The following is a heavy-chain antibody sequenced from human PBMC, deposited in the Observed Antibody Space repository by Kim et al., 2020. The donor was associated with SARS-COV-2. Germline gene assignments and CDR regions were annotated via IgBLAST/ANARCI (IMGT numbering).Heavy chain of an antibody. CDR1: GGSISDYY. J-gene: IGHJ5*02. CDR3: ARGRRHLGGGWLNWIDP. D-gene: IGHD3-22*01. CDR2: IYYSGST. V-gene: IGHV4-59*01. Sequence: SETLSLTCTVSGGSISDYYWTWFRQPPGKGLEYIGYIYYSGSTNYNPSLKSRVTMSLDTSKSQFSLKLSSVTAADSAIYYCARGRRHLGGGWLNWIDPWG.